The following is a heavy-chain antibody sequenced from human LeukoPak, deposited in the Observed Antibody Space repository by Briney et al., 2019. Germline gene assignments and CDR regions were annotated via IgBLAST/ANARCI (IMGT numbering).Heavy chain of an antibody. J-gene: IGHJ6*03. Sequence: ASVKVSCKASGYTFTSYAMNWVRQAPGQGLEWMGWINTNTGNPTYAQGFTGRFVFSLDTSVSTAYLQISSLKAEDTAVYYCAKSGLRYNYYYYYYMDVWGKGTTVTVSS. D-gene: IGHD4-17*01. CDR2: INTNTGNP. CDR3: AKSGLRYNYYYYYYMDV. V-gene: IGHV7-4-1*02. CDR1: GYTFTSYA.